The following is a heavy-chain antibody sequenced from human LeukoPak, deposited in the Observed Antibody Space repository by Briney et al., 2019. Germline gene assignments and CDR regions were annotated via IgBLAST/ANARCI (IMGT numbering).Heavy chain of an antibody. CDR3: ARGRSSGYYGSGSSSY. J-gene: IGHJ4*02. D-gene: IGHD3-10*01. CDR1: GYTFTSYD. CDR2: MNPNSGNT. Sequence: ASVKVSCKASGYTFTSYDINWVRQATGQGLEWMGWMNPNSGNTGYAQKFQGRVTMTRNTSISTAYMELSSLRSEDTAVYYCARGRSSGYYGSGSSSYWGQGTLVTVSS. V-gene: IGHV1-8*01.